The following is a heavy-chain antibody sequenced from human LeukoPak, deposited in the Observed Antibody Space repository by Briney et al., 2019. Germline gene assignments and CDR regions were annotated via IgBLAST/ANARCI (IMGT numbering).Heavy chain of an antibody. CDR1: GFTFSSYA. V-gene: IGHV3-23*01. Sequence: GGSLRLSCAASGFTFSSYAMSWVRQAPRKGLEWVSVVSGSGSGTNYADSVKGRFTISRDNSKNTLYLQMSSLSAEDTAVYYCAKMNVLTGYYTPNFDFWGQGTLVTASS. CDR2: VSGSGSGT. D-gene: IGHD3-9*01. J-gene: IGHJ4*02. CDR3: AKMNVLTGYYTPNFDF.